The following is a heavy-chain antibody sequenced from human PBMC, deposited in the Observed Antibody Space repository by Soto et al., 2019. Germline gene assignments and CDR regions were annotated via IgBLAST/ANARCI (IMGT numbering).Heavy chain of an antibody. J-gene: IGHJ4*02. CDR1: GYSFSTHW. CDR2: IYPGDSDA. D-gene: IGHD3-16*01. Sequence: XESLKISCKGSGYSFSTHWVGWVRQMPGKGLEWMGIIYPGDSDARYSPSFKGQVTISVDESTTTAFLQWSSLKASDTAMYFCARSQFDYVWGTSGYFDYWGQGTLVTVSS. CDR3: ARSQFDYVWGTSGYFDY. V-gene: IGHV5-51*01.